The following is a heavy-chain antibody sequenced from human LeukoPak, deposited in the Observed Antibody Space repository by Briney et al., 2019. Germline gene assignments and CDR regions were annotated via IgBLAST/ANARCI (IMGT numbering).Heavy chain of an antibody. CDR2: IYYSGST. V-gene: IGHV4-39*07. J-gene: IGHJ4*02. CDR3: ARLVWSPAAHFDY. Sequence: PSETLSLTCIVSGGSISSSDYYWGWIRQPPGKGLEWMGSIYYSGSTYYNPSLKSRVTISVDTSKNQFSLRLSSVTAADTAVYYCARLVWSPAAHFDYWGQGTLVTVST. CDR1: GGSISSSDYY. D-gene: IGHD2-2*01.